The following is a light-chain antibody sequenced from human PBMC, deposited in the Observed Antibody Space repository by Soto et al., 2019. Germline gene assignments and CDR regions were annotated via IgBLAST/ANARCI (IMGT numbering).Light chain of an antibody. CDR2: DVR. CDR1: SSDVGGYNY. CDR3: CSYAGSYTLV. V-gene: IGLV2-11*01. J-gene: IGLJ2*01. Sequence: QSVLTQPRSVSGSPGQSVTISCTGTSSDVGGYNYVSWYQQHPGKAPKLMIYDVRKRPSGVPDRFSGSKSGNTASLTISGLQAEDEADYYCCSYAGSYTLVFGEGTKVTAL.